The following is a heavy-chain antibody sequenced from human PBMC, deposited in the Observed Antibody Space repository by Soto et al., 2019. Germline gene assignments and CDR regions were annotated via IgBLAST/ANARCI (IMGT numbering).Heavy chain of an antibody. CDR2: INHRGSA. Sequence: TSETLSLTCAVSGASVSSTYWWSWVRQPPGKGPEWIGEINHRGSANYNPSLKSRVTMSLDISKSQFSLRLTSVTAADTAVYFCARYNAASGTYYFDYWGRGALVTSPQ. V-gene: IGHV4-4*02. CDR3: ARYNAASGTYYFDY. J-gene: IGHJ4*02. D-gene: IGHD6-13*01. CDR1: GASVSSTYW.